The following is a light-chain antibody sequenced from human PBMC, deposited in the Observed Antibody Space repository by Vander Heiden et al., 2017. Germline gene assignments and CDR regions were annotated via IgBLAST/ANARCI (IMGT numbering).Light chain of an antibody. Sequence: IQMTPSPSTLSASVGDRVTITCRASQSISSWLAWYQQKPGKAPKLLIYKASSLESGVPSRFSGSGSGTEFTLTISSLQPDDFATYHCQQYNSYSRTFGQGTKVEIK. V-gene: IGKV1-5*03. CDR2: KAS. J-gene: IGKJ1*01. CDR1: QSISSW. CDR3: QQYNSYSRT.